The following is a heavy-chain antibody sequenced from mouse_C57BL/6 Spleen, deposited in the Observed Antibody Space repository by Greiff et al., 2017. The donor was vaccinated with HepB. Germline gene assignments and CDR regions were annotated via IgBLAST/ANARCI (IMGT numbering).Heavy chain of an antibody. V-gene: IGHV1-80*01. Sequence: VKLQESGAELVKPGASVKISCKASGYAFSSYWMNWVKQRPGKGLEWIGQIYPGDGDTNYNGKFKGKATLTADKSSSTAYMQLSSLTSEDSAVYVWARKDYGSSYAMDYWGQGTSVTVSS. CDR3: ARKDYGSSYAMDY. D-gene: IGHD1-1*01. CDR1: GYAFSSYW. CDR2: IYPGDGDT. J-gene: IGHJ4*01.